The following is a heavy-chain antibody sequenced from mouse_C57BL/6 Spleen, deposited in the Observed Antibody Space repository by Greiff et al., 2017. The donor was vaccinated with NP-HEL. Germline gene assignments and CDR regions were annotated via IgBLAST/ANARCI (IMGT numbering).Heavy chain of an antibody. CDR2: INPNNGGT. J-gene: IGHJ2*01. CDR3: ARSLYYYGSSPDY. Sequence: VQLQQSGPELVKPGASVKISCKASGYTFTDYYMNWVKQSHGKSLEWIGDINPNNGGTSYNQKFKGKATLTVDKSSSTAYMELRSLTSEDSAVYYCARSLYYYGSSPDYWGQGTTLTVSS. D-gene: IGHD1-1*01. CDR1: GYTFTDYY. V-gene: IGHV1-26*01.